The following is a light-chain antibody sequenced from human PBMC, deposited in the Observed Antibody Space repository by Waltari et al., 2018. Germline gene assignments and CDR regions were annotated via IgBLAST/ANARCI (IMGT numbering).Light chain of an antibody. J-gene: IGKJ1*01. Sequence: DIQMTQSPSTLSASVGDRVTITCRASQSISSWLAWYEQKPGKAPKLLIYKASSLESGVPSRFSGSGSGTEFTLTISSLKPDDFATYHCQQYNSYPWTFGQGTKVEIK. V-gene: IGKV1-5*03. CDR1: QSISSW. CDR3: QQYNSYPWT. CDR2: KAS.